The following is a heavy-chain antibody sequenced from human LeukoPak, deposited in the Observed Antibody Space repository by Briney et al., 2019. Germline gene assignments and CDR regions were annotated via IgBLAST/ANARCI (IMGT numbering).Heavy chain of an antibody. J-gene: IGHJ4*02. V-gene: IGHV3-21*01. CDR1: GFTFSSYS. D-gene: IGHD2-2*02. Sequence: PGGSLRLSCAASGFTFSSYSMNWVRQAPGKGLEWASSISSSSSYIYYADSVKGRFTISRDNAKNSLYLQMNSLRAEDTAMYYCAREGGYCSTTNCYTFDHWGQGTLVTVSS. CDR3: AREGGYCSTTNCYTFDH. CDR2: ISSSSSYI.